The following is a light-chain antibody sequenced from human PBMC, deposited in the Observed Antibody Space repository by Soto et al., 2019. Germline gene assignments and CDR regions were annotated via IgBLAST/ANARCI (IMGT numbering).Light chain of an antibody. CDR3: HQRYIWPPLT. Sequence: EIVLTQSPATLSLSPGERATLSCRASQSVENYLAWFQQKRGQAPRLLIYDTSNRAAGIPARFSGSGSGTDFTLTISSLEPEYFAVYYCHQRYIWPPLTFGGGTKVEIK. J-gene: IGKJ4*01. V-gene: IGKV3-11*01. CDR2: DTS. CDR1: QSVENY.